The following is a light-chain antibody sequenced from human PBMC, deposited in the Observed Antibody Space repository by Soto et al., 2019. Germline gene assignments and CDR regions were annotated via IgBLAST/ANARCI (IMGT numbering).Light chain of an antibody. CDR3: SSDTSSSTPVV. CDR1: SSDVGGYNY. J-gene: IGLJ2*01. Sequence: QSALTQPASVSGSPGQSITISCTGTSSDVGGYNYVSWYQQHPGKAPKLMIYEVSNRPPGGCNRFSGSKSGNTASLTISGLQAEDEADYYCSSDTSSSTPVVFGGGTKLTVL. V-gene: IGLV2-14*01. CDR2: EVS.